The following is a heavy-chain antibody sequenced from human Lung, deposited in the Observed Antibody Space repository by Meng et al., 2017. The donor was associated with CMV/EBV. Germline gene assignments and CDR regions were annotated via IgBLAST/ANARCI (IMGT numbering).Heavy chain of an antibody. V-gene: IGHV3-20*04. CDR1: GFTFDDYG. CDR2: IIWNGASA. J-gene: IGHJ4*02. Sequence: GESLKISCAASGFTFDDYGMSWVRQVPGKGLEWVSGIIWNGASASYADSVKGRFTISRDNAKNSLYLQMNSLRAEDTALYYCARDRGSSEYYLDGWGQGPLVTVSS. D-gene: IGHD1-26*01. CDR3: ARDRGSSEYYLDG.